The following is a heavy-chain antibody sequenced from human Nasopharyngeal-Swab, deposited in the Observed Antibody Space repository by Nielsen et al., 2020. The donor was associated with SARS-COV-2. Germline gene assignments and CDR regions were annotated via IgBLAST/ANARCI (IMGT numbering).Heavy chain of an antibody. CDR1: GFIFSSSA. J-gene: IGHJ4*02. Sequence: GGSLRLSCVVSGFIFSSSAMTWVRQAAGKGLEWVSGISASGGCTYYADSVKGRFTISRDNSKNILYLQMNSLTVEDTAVYYCAKENQLTRFDYWGQGTLVTVSS. D-gene: IGHD1-14*01. V-gene: IGHV3-23*01. CDR2: ISASGGCT. CDR3: AKENQLTRFDY.